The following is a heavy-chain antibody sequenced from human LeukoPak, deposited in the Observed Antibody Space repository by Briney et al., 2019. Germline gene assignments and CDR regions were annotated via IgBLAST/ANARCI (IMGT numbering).Heavy chain of an antibody. CDR3: ARRAGAYSHPYNY. CDR1: GFTVSSNS. CDR2: IYSGTI. J-gene: IGHJ4*02. V-gene: IGHV3-53*01. Sequence: GGSLRLSCTVSGFTVSSNSMSWVRQAPGKGLEWVSFIYSGTIHYSDSVKGRFTISRDNSKNTLYLQMNSLRAEDTAVYYCARRAGAYSHPYNYWGQGTLVTVSS. D-gene: IGHD4/OR15-4a*01.